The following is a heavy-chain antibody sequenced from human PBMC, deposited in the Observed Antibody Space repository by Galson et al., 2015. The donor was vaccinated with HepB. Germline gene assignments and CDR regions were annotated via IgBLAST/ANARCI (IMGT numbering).Heavy chain of an antibody. CDR3: AREPPYDDYALDY. CDR2: ISSSRRTI. Sequence: SLRLSCAVSGFTLSSYSMNWVRQAPGKGLEWVSYISSSRRTISYVDSVKGRFTISTDNAKNSLYLQMNSLRAEDAAVYYCAREPPYDDYALDYWGQGTLVTVSS. V-gene: IGHV3-48*01. CDR1: GFTLSSYS. D-gene: IGHD4-17*01. J-gene: IGHJ4*02.